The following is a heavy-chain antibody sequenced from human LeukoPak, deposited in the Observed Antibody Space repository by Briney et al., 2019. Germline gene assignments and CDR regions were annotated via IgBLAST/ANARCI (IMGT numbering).Heavy chain of an antibody. CDR3: ARDAGSSGWTRFDY. CDR1: GYTFTDYY. V-gene: IGHV1-2*02. CDR2: INPNSGGT. Sequence: SGKVSCKASGYTFTDYYLHWVRQAPGQGLEWMGWINPNSGGTNYARKFQGGFTMTRDTSISTAYMELSSLRSDDTAVYYCARDAGSSGWTRFDYWGQGTLVTVSS. D-gene: IGHD6-19*01. J-gene: IGHJ4*02.